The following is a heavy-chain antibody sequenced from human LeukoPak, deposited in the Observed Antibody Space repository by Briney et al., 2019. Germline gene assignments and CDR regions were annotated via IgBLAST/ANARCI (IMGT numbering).Heavy chain of an antibody. V-gene: IGHV3-30-3*01. CDR1: GFTFHSYA. Sequence: PGRSLRLSCAASGFTFHSYAIHWVRQAPGKGLECVAVLSYDGSNKYYADYVKGRFTISRDNSKNTLYLQMNSLRAEDTAVYYCSRTPTGGYGFSVDYWGQGTLVTVSS. D-gene: IGHD3/OR15-3a*01. CDR2: LSYDGSNK. J-gene: IGHJ4*02. CDR3: SRTPTGGYGFSVDY.